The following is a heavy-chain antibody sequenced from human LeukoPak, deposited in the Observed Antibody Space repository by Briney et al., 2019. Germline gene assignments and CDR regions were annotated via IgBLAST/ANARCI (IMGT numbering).Heavy chain of an antibody. CDR3: ARPLYGSGSYYEISLYY. CDR1: GFSVSNNY. CDR2: FYSGGIT. D-gene: IGHD3-10*01. Sequence: PGGSLRLSCAASGFSVSNNYMSWVRQAPGKGLEWVSIFYSGGITYYADSVKGRFTISRDNSKNTLYLQMNSLRAEDTAVYYCARPLYGSGSYYEISLYYWGQGTLVTVSS. J-gene: IGHJ4*02. V-gene: IGHV3-53*01.